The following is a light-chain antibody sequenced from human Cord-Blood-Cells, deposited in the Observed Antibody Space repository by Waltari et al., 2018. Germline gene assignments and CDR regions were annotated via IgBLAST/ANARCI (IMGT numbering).Light chain of an antibody. CDR2: GAS. V-gene: IGKV3-20*01. CDR1: QSVSSSY. J-gene: IGKJ2*03. Sequence: IVLTQSPGSLSLSTGERATLSCRASQSVSSSYLAWYQQKPGQDHRLLIYGASSRATGIPDRFSGSGSGTDFTLTISRLEPEDFAVYYCQQYGSSPYSFGQGTKLEIK. CDR3: QQYGSSPYS.